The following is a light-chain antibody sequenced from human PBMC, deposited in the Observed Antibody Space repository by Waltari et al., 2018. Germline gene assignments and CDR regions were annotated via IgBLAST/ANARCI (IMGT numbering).Light chain of an antibody. CDR2: DVT. J-gene: IGLJ3*02. V-gene: IGLV2-11*01. CDR3: CSFTDTYTWV. CDR1: TSDVGGYNY. Sequence: SALTQPRSVSGSPGQSVTISCTGTTSDVGGYNYVSWYEHHPGNAPKLMIFDVTQPPSVVPGRFSGSKAATTASLSISVLQAEDEADYYCCSFTDTYTWVFGGGAKVTVL.